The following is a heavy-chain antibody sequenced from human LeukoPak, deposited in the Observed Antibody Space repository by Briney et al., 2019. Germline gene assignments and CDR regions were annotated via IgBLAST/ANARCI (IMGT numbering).Heavy chain of an antibody. Sequence: GGSLRLSCAASGFTFSSYAMSWVRQAPGKGLEWVPAISGSGGSTYYADSVKGRFTISRDNSKNTLYLQMNSLRAEDTAVYYCAKAQEDIVVVPAAMEDYWGQGTLVTVSS. V-gene: IGHV3-23*01. CDR2: ISGSGGST. CDR1: GFTFSSYA. J-gene: IGHJ4*02. CDR3: AKAQEDIVVVPAAMEDY. D-gene: IGHD2-2*01.